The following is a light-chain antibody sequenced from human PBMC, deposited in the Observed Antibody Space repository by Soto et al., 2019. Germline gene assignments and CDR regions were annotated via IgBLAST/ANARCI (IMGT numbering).Light chain of an antibody. CDR3: QQANSFPLT. V-gene: IGKV1D-12*01. CDR2: DAF. Sequence: DIQMTQSPSSVSASVGDRVTVTCRASQGIGTWLAWYQQKPGRAPKLLIYDAFNLQSGVPSRFSGSGSGTDFTLTITSLQPEDFATYYCQQANSFPLTFGGGTKVDI. J-gene: IGKJ4*01. CDR1: QGIGTW.